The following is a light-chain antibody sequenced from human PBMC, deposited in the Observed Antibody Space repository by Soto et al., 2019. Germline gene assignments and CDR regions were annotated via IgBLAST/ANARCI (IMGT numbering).Light chain of an antibody. CDR1: SSNIGSNS. Sequence: QSVLTQTPSASGTPGQRVTISCSGSSSNIGSNSVNWYQQLPGTAPKLLIHSNKERPSGVPDRFSASKSGTSVSLAISGLQSEDEADYYCASWDDSLNAWVFGGGTKLTVL. CDR3: ASWDDSLNAWV. CDR2: SNK. V-gene: IGLV1-44*01. J-gene: IGLJ3*02.